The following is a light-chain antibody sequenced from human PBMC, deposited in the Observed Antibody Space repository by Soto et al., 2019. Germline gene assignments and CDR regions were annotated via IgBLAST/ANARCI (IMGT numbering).Light chain of an antibody. CDR1: QSISSW. Sequence: DIPMTQSPSTLSASVGDRVTITCRASQSISSWLAWYQQKPGKAPKLPIYKASSLESGVPSRFSGSGSGTEFTLTISSLQPDDFATYYCQQYNSYSCTFGQGTKLEIK. V-gene: IGKV1-5*03. CDR3: QQYNSYSCT. CDR2: KAS. J-gene: IGKJ2*02.